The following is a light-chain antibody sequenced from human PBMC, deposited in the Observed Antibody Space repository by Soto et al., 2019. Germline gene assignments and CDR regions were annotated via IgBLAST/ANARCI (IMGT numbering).Light chain of an antibody. CDR3: QQYGTSLWT. J-gene: IGKJ1*01. CDR1: ENVRTF. CDR2: GAS. Sequence: PGDIGNLSWKARENVRTFVDWYQQKPGQAPRLLIYGASNRATGIPARFSGSGSGTDFTLTISRVEPEDFALYYCQQYGTSLWTFGQGTKVDVK. V-gene: IGKV3-20*01.